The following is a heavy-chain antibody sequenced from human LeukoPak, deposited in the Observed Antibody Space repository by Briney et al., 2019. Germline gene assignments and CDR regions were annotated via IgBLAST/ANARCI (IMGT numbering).Heavy chain of an antibody. V-gene: IGHV3-23*01. CDR2: INTDGAKT. CDR1: GFTFSNYG. Sequence: GGSLRLSCAASGFTFSNYGMSWVRQAPGKGLECVSSINTDGAKTYHEDSVKGRFSISRDNSKNTLILQMNSLRVDDTAVYYCAKHLPNLGLGYWGQGILVTVSS. D-gene: IGHD7-27*01. CDR3: AKHLPNLGLGY. J-gene: IGHJ4*02.